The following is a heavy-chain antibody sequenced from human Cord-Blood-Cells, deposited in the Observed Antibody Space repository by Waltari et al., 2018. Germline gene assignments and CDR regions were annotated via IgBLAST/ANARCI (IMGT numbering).Heavy chain of an antibody. D-gene: IGHD7-27*01. CDR1: GYSIRSGYY. Sequence: QVQLQESGPGLAKPSEPLSLTCAVSGYSIRSGYYWGGIRQPPGKGLEWIGSIYHSGSTYYNPSLKSRVTISVDTSKNQSSLKLSSVTAADTAVYYCARDPLTGESIDYWGQGTLVTVSS. CDR3: ARDPLTGESIDY. CDR2: IYHSGST. J-gene: IGHJ4*02. V-gene: IGHV4-38-2*02.